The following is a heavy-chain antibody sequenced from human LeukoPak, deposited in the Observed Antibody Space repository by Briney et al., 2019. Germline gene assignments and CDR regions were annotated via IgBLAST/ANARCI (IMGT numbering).Heavy chain of an antibody. D-gene: IGHD2-21*02. V-gene: IGHV3-33*06. Sequence: GGSLRLSCVASGLTFSNYLMHSVRQAPGKGLEWVAVIWYDGSNKYSADSVKGRFITSRENSKNMLYLQMNSLRAEDTAVYYCAKDRSMTSKTQDYWGQGTLVTVSS. J-gene: IGHJ4*02. CDR2: IWYDGSNK. CDR1: GLTFSNYL. CDR3: AKDRSMTSKTQDY.